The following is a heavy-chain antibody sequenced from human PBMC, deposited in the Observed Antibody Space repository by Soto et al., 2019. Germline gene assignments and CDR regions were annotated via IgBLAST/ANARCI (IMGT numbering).Heavy chain of an antibody. Sequence: QVQLQQWGAGLLKPSETLSLTCAVYGGSFSGYYWSWIRQPPGKGLEWIGEINHSGSTNYNPSLKSRVTISVDTSKNQFSLKLSSVTAADTAVYYCARGWDYYGSGSYYNLPYWFDPWGQGTLVTVSS. CDR2: INHSGST. D-gene: IGHD3-10*01. J-gene: IGHJ5*02. CDR3: ARGWDYYGSGSYYNLPYWFDP. V-gene: IGHV4-34*01. CDR1: GGSFSGYY.